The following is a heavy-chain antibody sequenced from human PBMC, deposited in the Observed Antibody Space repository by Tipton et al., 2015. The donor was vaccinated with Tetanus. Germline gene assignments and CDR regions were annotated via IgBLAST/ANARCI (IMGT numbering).Heavy chain of an antibody. CDR3: ARGTFHAFDF. Sequence: TLSLTCTVSGSSINSGGHFWTWIRQRTGKGLEWIGHIRDNGNSYANPSFSGRVTMSVDTRKNQFSLNLTSMNVADTATYYCARGTFHAFDFWGQGVQVTVSS. V-gene: IGHV4-31*03. CDR2: IRDNGNS. J-gene: IGHJ4*02. CDR1: GSSINSGGHF. D-gene: IGHD2/OR15-2a*01.